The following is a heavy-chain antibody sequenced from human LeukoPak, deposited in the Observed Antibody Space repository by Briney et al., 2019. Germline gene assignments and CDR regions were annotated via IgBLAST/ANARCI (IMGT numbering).Heavy chain of an antibody. V-gene: IGHV3-23*05. CDR2: FKTKYNQV. CDR3: ARSVPDYTRFDY. CDR1: GFTFSDYA. D-gene: IGHD4-11*01. J-gene: IGHJ4*02. Sequence: GGSLRLSCVASGFTFSDYAMNWVRQDPGKGLEWVSTFKTKYNQVYYAESVRGRFTISTDNSKNTVYLQMNSLRAEDTALYYCARSVPDYTRFDYWGQGALVTVSS.